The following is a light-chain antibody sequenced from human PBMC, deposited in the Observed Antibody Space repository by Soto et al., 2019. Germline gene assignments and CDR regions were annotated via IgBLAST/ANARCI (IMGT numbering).Light chain of an antibody. CDR1: SSNIGAGYD. V-gene: IGLV1-40*01. CDR3: QSYDSRISGSKV. CDR2: GNS. Sequence: QSVLTQPPSVSGAPGQRVTISCTGSSSNIGAGYDVHWYQQLPGTAPKLLIYGNSNRPSGVPDRFSGSKSGTSASLAITGLQAEDEADYYCQSYDSRISGSKVFGGGTKVTVL. J-gene: IGLJ3*02.